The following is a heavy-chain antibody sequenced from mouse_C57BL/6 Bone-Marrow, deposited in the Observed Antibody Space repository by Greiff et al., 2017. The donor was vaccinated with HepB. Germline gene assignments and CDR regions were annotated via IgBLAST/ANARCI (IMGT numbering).Heavy chain of an antibody. CDR1: GYTFTSYG. CDR2: IYPRSGNT. CDR3: ARGPLITTFNFDY. V-gene: IGHV1-81*01. J-gene: IGHJ2*01. D-gene: IGHD1-1*01. Sequence: VQLQQSGAELARPGASVKLSCKASGYTFTSYGISWVKQRTGQGLEWIGEIYPRSGNTYYNEKFKGKSTLTADKSSSTSYMELRSLTSEDSAVYFCARGPLITTFNFDYWGQGTTLTVSS.